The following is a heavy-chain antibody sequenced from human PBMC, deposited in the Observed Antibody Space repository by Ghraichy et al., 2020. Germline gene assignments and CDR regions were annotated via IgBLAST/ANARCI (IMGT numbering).Heavy chain of an antibody. CDR1: GGSFSGYY. CDR2: INHSGST. J-gene: IGHJ2*01. D-gene: IGHD2-8*01. CDR3: ASSPHCTNGVCYGYFDL. V-gene: IGHV4-34*01. Sequence: SQTLSLTCAVYGGSFSGYYWSWIRQPPGKGLEWIGEINHSGSTNYNPSLKSRVTISVDTSKNQFSLKLSSVTAADTAVYYCASSPHCTNGVCYGYFDLWGRGTLVTVSS.